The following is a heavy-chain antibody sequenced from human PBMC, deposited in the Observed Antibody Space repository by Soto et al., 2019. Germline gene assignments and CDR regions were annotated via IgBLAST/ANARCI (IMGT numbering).Heavy chain of an antibody. D-gene: IGHD6-13*01. CDR1: GVTVWTYW. J-gene: IGHJ4*02. CDR3: ARTGYCDY. V-gene: IGHV3-7*05. CDR2: IKQDGNEK. Sequence: GXSMKLGCAASGVTVWTYWAAWVRQAPGKGLQWVASIKQDGNEKYYVDSVKGRFTISRDNAKNSLYLKMSSLRADDTAVYYCARTGYCDYWGQGTLVTVSS.